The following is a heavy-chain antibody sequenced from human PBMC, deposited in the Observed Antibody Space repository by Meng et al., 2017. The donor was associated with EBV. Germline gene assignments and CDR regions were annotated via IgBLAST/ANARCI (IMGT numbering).Heavy chain of an antibody. CDR1: EFSFSTDV. D-gene: IGHD1-20*01. CDR2: ISYDGSKK. V-gene: IGHV3-30*03. Sequence: VDGLGVGRCLCQPGSSVRLAGVAAEFSFSTDVMHWVGQAPVKGLEWVAVISYDGSKKYYAESVKGRFTISRDNSKNTLYLQMSSLRPEDTAVYYCARDLSITGTDPGYWGQGTLVTVSS. CDR3: ARDLSITGTDPGY. J-gene: IGHJ4*02.